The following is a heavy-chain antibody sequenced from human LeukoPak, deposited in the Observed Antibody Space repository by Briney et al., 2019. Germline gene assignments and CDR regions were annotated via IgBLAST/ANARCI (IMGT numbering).Heavy chain of an antibody. J-gene: IGHJ3*02. V-gene: IGHV3-21*01. CDR2: ISSSSSCI. CDR3: ARVGARTGAYAFDI. CDR1: GFTFSSYS. Sequence: GGSLRLSCAASGFTFSSYSMNWVRQAPGKGLEWVSSISSSSSCIYYADSVKGRFTISRDNAKNSLYLQMNSLRAEDTAVYYCARVGARTGAYAFDIWGQGTMVTVSS. D-gene: IGHD1-26*01.